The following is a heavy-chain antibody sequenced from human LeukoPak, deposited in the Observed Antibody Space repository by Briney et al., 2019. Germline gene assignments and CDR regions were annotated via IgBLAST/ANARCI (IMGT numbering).Heavy chain of an antibody. CDR3: ARPGWELLDDAFDI. J-gene: IGHJ3*02. V-gene: IGHV4-39*01. CDR1: GGSISSSSYY. CDR2: IYYSGST. D-gene: IGHD1-26*01. Sequence: SETLSLTCTVSGGSISSSSYYWGWIRQPPGKGLEGIGSIYYSGSTYYNPSLKSRVTISVDTSKNQFSLKLSSVTAADTAVYYCARPGWELLDDAFDIWGQGAMVTVSS.